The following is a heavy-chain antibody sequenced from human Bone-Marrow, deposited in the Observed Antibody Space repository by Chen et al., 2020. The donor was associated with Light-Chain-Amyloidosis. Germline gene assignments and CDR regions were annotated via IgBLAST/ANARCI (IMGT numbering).Heavy chain of an antibody. CDR1: GASISSADDY. CDR3: VRETTSTPWFDP. Sequence: QVQLQESGPGLVKPSQTLSLVCSVSGASISSADDYWTWVRQPPGQGLEWIGYMHHSGSATYNPSLMSRVAISLDTSKTQFSLSLTSVTAADSAMYFCVRETTSTPWFDPWGPGTLVTFYS. V-gene: IGHV4-30-4*01. CDR2: MHHSGSA. J-gene: IGHJ5*02. D-gene: IGHD1-1*01.